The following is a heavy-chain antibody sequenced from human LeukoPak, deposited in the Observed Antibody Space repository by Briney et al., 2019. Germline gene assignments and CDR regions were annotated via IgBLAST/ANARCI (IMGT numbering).Heavy chain of an antibody. Sequence: GGSLRLSCAASGFTFSIYSMNWVRQAPGKGLEWVSSISSSSSYIYYADSVKGRFTISRDNAKNSLYLQMNSLRAEDTALYYCARSRHSYDSSGFPHYWGQGTLVTVSS. D-gene: IGHD3-22*01. V-gene: IGHV3-21*04. J-gene: IGHJ4*02. CDR2: ISSSSSYI. CDR1: GFTFSIYS. CDR3: ARSRHSYDSSGFPHY.